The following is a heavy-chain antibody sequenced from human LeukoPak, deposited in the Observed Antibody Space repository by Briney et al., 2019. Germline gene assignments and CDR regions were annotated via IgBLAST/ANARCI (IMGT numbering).Heavy chain of an antibody. D-gene: IGHD1-1*01. V-gene: IGHV6-1*01. Sequence: SQTLSLTCAISGDSVSSNSAAWNWIRQSLSRGLEWLGRTYYRSKWYTYYAASVKSRISINRDTSKNQISLQLNSVTPEDTAVYYCARSTGPIDYWGQGTLVTVSS. CDR2: TYYRSKWYT. CDR1: GDSVSSNSAA. J-gene: IGHJ4*02. CDR3: ARSTGPIDY.